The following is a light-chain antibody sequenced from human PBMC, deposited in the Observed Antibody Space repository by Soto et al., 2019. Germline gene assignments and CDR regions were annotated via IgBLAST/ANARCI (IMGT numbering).Light chain of an antibody. V-gene: IGKV1-5*01. J-gene: IGKJ1*01. CDR3: LQYDNYSWT. Sequence: DIQMTQSPSTLSASVGDRVAITCRASQSISSWLAWYQQKPGKAPKLLIYDASSLESGVPSRFSGSGSGTEFTLTISSLQPDDVATYYCLQYDNYSWTFGQGTKVDI. CDR2: DAS. CDR1: QSISSW.